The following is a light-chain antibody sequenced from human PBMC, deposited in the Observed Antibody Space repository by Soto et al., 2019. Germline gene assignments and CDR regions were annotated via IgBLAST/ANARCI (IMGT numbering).Light chain of an antibody. V-gene: IGLV2-11*01. J-gene: IGLJ1*01. CDR3: CSYAGSSSYV. Sequence: QSVLTQPRSVSGSPGQSVTISCTGTSSDVGGYNYVSWYQQHPGKAPKLMIYTVTKRPSGVPDRFSGSKSDNTASLTISGLQADDEGDYYCCSYAGSSSYVFGTGTKVTVL. CDR2: TVT. CDR1: SSDVGGYNY.